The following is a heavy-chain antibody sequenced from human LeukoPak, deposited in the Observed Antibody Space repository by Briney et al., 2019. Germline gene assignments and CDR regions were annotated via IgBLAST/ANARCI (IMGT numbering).Heavy chain of an antibody. CDR2: IIPIFGTA. J-gene: IGHJ3*02. CDR1: GGTFSSYA. Sequence: SVKVSCKASGGTFSSYAISWVRQAPGQGLEWMGGIIPIFGTANYAPKFQGRVTITADKSTSTAYMELSSLRSEDTAVYYCAKEDYYGSGSYYGVDAFDIWGQGTMVTVSS. D-gene: IGHD3-10*01. V-gene: IGHV1-69*06. CDR3: AKEDYYGSGSYYGVDAFDI.